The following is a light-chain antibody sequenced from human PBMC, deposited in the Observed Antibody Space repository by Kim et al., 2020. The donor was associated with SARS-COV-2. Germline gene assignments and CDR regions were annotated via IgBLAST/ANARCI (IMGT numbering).Light chain of an antibody. CDR3: QVWDSSSDHWV. CDR2: YDS. J-gene: IGLJ3*02. Sequence: SYELTQPPSVSVAPGKTARITCGRNNIGSKSVHWYQQKPGQAPVLVIYYDSDRPSGIPERFSGSNSGNTATLTISRVEAGDEADYYCQVWDSSSDHWVFGGGTQLTVL. V-gene: IGLV3-21*04. CDR1: NIGSKS.